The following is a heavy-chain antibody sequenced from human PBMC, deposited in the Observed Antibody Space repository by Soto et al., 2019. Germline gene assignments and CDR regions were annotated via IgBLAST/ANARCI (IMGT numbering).Heavy chain of an antibody. V-gene: IGHV1-18*01. J-gene: IGHJ6*03. Sequence: EASVKVSCKASGYTFTSYGISWVRQAPGQGLEWMGWISAYNGNTNYAQKLQGRVTMTTDTSTSTAYMELRSLRSDDTAVYYCARVATINPYYYMDVWGKGTTVTVSS. CDR1: GYTFTSYG. D-gene: IGHD5-12*01. CDR3: ARVATINPYYYMDV. CDR2: ISAYNGNT.